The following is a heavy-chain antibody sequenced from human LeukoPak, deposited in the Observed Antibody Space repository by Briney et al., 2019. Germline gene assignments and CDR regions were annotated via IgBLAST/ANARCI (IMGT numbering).Heavy chain of an antibody. V-gene: IGHV3-30-3*01. CDR1: GFTFSSYA. D-gene: IGHD2-8*01. J-gene: IGHJ6*02. CDR3: ARVSYCANGVGYPDYYYGMDV. Sequence: GRSLRLSCAASGFTFSSYAMHWVRHPPGKGLEWVAVISYDGSNKYYAESVKGRFTISRDNSKNTLYLQMISLRAEDTAVYYCARVSYCANGVGYPDYYYGMDVWGQGTTVTVSS. CDR2: ISYDGSNK.